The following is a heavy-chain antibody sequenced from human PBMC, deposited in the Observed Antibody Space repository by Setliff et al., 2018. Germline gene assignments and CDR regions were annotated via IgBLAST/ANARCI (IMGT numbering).Heavy chain of an antibody. J-gene: IGHJ3*02. CDR1: GYSFTSFS. D-gene: IGHD6-19*01. V-gene: IGHV1-18*01. CDR3: ARRPIALAGYRKGAFDI. Sequence: ASVKVSCKASGYSFTSFSITWVRQPPGQGLEWLGWVSTYNGDTKSAQKFRGRVTMTTDISTSTVYMELRTLRSDDTAVYYCARRPIALAGYRKGAFDIWGQGTMVTVSS. CDR2: VSTYNGDT.